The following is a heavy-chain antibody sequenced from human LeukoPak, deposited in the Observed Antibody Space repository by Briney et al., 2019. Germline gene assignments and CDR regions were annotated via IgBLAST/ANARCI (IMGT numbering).Heavy chain of an antibody. CDR3: AKDRCSNGIGCYYYYMDV. Sequence: GGSLRLSCAASGFTFSSYSIHWVRQAPGKGLEWVAVISYDGSNKYYADSVKGRFTISRDNSKNTLYLEMNSLRTEDTAVYYCAKDRCSNGIGCYYYYMDVWGKGTMVTISS. J-gene: IGHJ6*03. V-gene: IGHV3-30*18. D-gene: IGHD2-8*01. CDR1: GFTFSSYS. CDR2: ISYDGSNK.